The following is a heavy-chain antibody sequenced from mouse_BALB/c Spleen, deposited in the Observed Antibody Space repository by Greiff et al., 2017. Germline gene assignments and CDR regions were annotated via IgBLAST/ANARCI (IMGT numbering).Heavy chain of an antibody. D-gene: IGHD2-1*01. CDR1: GFTFTDYA. J-gene: IGHJ4*01. V-gene: IGHV1S137*01. CDR3: AYGSYYYAMDY. CDR2: ISTYYGDA. Sequence: VQLQQSGAELVRPGVSVKISCKGSGFTFTDYAMHWVKQSHAKGLEWIGVISTYYGDASYNQKFKGKATMTVDNSSSTAYMELARLTSEDSAIYYCAYGSYYYAMDYWGQGTTVTVSS.